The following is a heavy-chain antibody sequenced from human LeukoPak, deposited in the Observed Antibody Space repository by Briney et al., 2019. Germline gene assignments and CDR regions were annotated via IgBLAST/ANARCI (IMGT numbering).Heavy chain of an antibody. V-gene: IGHV4-30-2*01. J-gene: IGHJ5*02. Sequence: TSETLSLTCAVSGGSISSGSYSWSWIRLPPGKGLEWIGYIYPRGSTYYNPSLKSRVILSLDKSANQFSLNLSSVTAADTAVYYCARDGDGSGSYYKGWFDPWGQGTLVTVSS. CDR3: ARDGDGSGSYYKGWFDP. CDR2: IYPRGST. D-gene: IGHD3-10*01. CDR1: GGSISSGSYS.